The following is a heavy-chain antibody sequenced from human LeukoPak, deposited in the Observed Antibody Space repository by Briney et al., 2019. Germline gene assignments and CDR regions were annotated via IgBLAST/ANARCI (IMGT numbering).Heavy chain of an antibody. CDR3: ARDMFSGSYSGVNY. V-gene: IGHV3-33*01. Sequence: GGSLRLSCAASGFTFSTYGMHWVRQAPGKGLEWVAVIWYDGINTDYAESVKGRFTVSRDNSKDTLFLQMNSLRAEDTAFYFCARDMFSGSYSGVNYWGQGILVTVSS. CDR2: IWYDGINT. J-gene: IGHJ4*02. D-gene: IGHD1-26*01. CDR1: GFTFSTYG.